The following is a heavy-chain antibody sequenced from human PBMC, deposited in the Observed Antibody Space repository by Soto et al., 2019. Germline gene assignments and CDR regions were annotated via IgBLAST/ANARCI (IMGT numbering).Heavy chain of an antibody. CDR1: GGSISSGGYY. D-gene: IGHD3-3*01. CDR3: ATRITVFGLLIPPFDP. V-gene: IGHV4-31*03. J-gene: IGHJ5*02. Sequence: TSETLSLTCTVSGGSISSGGYYWSWIRQHPGKGLEWIGYIYYSGSTYYNPSLKSRVTISVDTSKNQFSLRLSSVTAADTAIYYCATRITVFGLLIPPFDPWGQGTQVTVSS. CDR2: IYYSGST.